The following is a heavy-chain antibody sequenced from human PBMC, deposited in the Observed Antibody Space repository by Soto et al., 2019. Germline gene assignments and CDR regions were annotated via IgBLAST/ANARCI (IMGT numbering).Heavy chain of an antibody. CDR2: LSYDGSNE. Sequence: GGSLRLSCAASGFTFSDYGMHWVRQTPDKRLEWVALLSYDGSNEYYTDSVKGRFTISRDISKNTLYLLMNSLRADDTAVYYCASGYCSGGSCYPAYWGQGTLVTVSS. CDR3: ASGYCSGGSCYPAY. CDR1: GFTFSDYG. J-gene: IGHJ4*02. V-gene: IGHV3-30*03. D-gene: IGHD2-15*01.